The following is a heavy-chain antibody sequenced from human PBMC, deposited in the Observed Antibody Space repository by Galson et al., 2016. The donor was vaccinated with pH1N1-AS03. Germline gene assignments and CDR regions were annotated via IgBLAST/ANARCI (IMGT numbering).Heavy chain of an antibody. CDR2: ITSSGGSGPTI. D-gene: IGHD3-9*01. CDR3: ARGWYDIWTGYPVDPFDY. CDR1: GFTFSDYY. V-gene: IGHV3-11*01. Sequence: SLRLSCAASGFTFSDYYMSWIRQAPGKGLEWISCITSSGGSGPTIYYADSVKGRFTISRDNAKNSLYLQMNSLRADDTAVYYCARGWYDIWTGYPVDPFDYWGQGALVTVSS. J-gene: IGHJ4*02.